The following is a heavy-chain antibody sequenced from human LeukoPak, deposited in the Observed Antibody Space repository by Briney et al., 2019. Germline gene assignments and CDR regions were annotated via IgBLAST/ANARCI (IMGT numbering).Heavy chain of an antibody. CDR1: GGSISSYY. D-gene: IGHD2-15*01. Sequence: PSGTLSLTCTVSGGSISSYYWSWIRQPPGKGLEWIGEINHSGSTNYNPSLKSRVTISVDTSKNQFSLKLSSVTAADTAVYYCARAPLRYCSGGSCYSWMYYYGMDVWGQGTTVTVSS. J-gene: IGHJ6*02. CDR3: ARAPLRYCSGGSCYSWMYYYGMDV. V-gene: IGHV4-34*01. CDR2: INHSGST.